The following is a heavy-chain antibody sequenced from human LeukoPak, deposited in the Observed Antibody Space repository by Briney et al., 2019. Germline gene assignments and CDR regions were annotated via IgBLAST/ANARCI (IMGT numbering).Heavy chain of an antibody. CDR3: ARDYAGSPDY. J-gene: IGHJ4*02. CDR1: GFTFSTYW. V-gene: IGHV3-74*03. Sequence: GGSLRLSCTAPGFTFSTYWINWFRQIPGKGLVWVALINGDGSTTTHADSVKGRFTISRDNAKNTAYLQMNSLRDEDTAVYFCARDYAGSPDYWGQGTLVTVSA. D-gene: IGHD3-10*01. CDR2: INGDGSTT.